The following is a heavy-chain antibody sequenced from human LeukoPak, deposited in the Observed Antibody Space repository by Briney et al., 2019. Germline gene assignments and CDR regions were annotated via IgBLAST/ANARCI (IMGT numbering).Heavy chain of an antibody. D-gene: IGHD2-15*01. CDR1: GGSFSGYY. CDR3: AMTVGYCSGGSCYAHRYPAFDI. CDR2: INHSGST. Sequence: SETLSLTCAVYGGSFSGYYWSWIRQPPGKGLEWMGEINHSGSTNYNPSLKSQVTISVDTSKNQFSPKLSSVTAADTAVYYCAMTVGYCSGGSCYAHRYPAFDIWGQGTMVTVSS. V-gene: IGHV4-34*01. J-gene: IGHJ3*02.